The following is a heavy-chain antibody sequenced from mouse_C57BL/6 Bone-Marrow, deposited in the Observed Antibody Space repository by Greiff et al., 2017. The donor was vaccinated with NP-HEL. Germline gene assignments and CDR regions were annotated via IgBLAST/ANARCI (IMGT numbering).Heavy chain of an antibody. CDR3: ARSDSYGSSYAMDY. CDR2: IYPGSGST. V-gene: IGHV1-55*01. CDR1: GYTFTSYW. Sequence: QVQLQQPGAELVKPGASVKMSCKASGYTFTSYWITWVKQRPGQGLEWIGDIYPGSGSTNYNEKFKSKATLTVDTSSSTAYMQLSSLTSDDSAVYYCARSDSYGSSYAMDYWGQGTSVTVSS. D-gene: IGHD1-1*01. J-gene: IGHJ4*01.